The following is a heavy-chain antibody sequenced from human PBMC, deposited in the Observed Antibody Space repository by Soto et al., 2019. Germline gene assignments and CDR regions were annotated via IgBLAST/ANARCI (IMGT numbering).Heavy chain of an antibody. CDR3: VRRHVSATGIDWFDP. Sequence: GGPVNVSCKASGYTFTSYGIHWVRQAPGQRLEWMGWINAANGDTKYSPKFQGRVTITRDTSASTAYMELSSLRSEDTAVYYCVRRHVSATGIDWFDPWGQGTLVTVSS. J-gene: IGHJ5*02. CDR2: INAANGDT. V-gene: IGHV1-3*01. D-gene: IGHD6-13*01. CDR1: GYTFTSYG.